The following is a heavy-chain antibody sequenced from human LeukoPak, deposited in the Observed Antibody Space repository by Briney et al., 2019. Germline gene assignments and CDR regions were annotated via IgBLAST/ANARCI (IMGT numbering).Heavy chain of an antibody. CDR2: ISAYNGNT. J-gene: IGHJ6*03. Sequence: ASVKVSCKASGYTFTSYGISWVRQAPGQGLEWMGWISAYNGNTNYAQKLQGRVTMTTDTSTSTAYMELRSLRSDDTAVYDCARAPLDIVATILDYYYYYMDVWGKGTTVTVSS. CDR1: GYTFTSYG. V-gene: IGHV1-18*01. D-gene: IGHD5-12*01. CDR3: ARAPLDIVATILDYYYYYMDV.